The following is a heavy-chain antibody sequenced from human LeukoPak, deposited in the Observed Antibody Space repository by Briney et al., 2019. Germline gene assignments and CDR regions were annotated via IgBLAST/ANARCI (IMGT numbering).Heavy chain of an antibody. CDR3: ARGYSYGYQHFDY. CDR2: INPNSGGT. D-gene: IGHD5-18*01. Sequence: ASVKVSCKASGYTFAGYYMDWVRQAPGQGLEWMGWINPNSGGTNYAQKFQGRVTMTRDTSISTAYMELSRLRSDDTAVYYCARGYSYGYQHFDYWGQGTLVTVSS. CDR1: GYTFAGYY. J-gene: IGHJ4*02. V-gene: IGHV1-2*02.